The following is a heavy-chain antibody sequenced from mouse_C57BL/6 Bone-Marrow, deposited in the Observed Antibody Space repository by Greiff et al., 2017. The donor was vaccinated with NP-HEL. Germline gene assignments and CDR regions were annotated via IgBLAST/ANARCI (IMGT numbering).Heavy chain of an antibody. D-gene: IGHD2-3*01. CDR2: IYPGSGNT. Sequence: VQLQQSGAELVRPGASVKLSCKASGYTFTDYYINWVKQRPGQGLEWIARIYPGSGNTYYNEKFKGKATLTAEKSSSTAYMQLSSLTSEDSAVYFCARGGYYEEYFDYWGQGTTLTVSS. V-gene: IGHV1-76*01. CDR3: ARGGYYEEYFDY. CDR1: GYTFTDYY. J-gene: IGHJ2*01.